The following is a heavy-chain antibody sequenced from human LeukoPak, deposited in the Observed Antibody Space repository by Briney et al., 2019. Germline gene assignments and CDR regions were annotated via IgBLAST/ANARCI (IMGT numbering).Heavy chain of an antibody. Sequence: SVKVSCKASGGTFSSYAISWVRQAPGQGLEWMGGIIPIFGTANYAQKFQGRVTITADKSTSPAYMELSSLRSEDTAVYYCARGGYCSGGRWYSGFDPWGQGTLVTVSS. J-gene: IGHJ5*02. CDR1: GGTFSSYA. D-gene: IGHD2-15*01. CDR2: IIPIFGTA. CDR3: ARGGYCSGGRWYSGFDP. V-gene: IGHV1-69*06.